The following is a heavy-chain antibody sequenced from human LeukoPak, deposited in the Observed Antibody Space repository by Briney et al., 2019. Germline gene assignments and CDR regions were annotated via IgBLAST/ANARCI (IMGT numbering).Heavy chain of an antibody. D-gene: IGHD3-10*01. V-gene: IGHV4-34*01. J-gene: IGHJ4*02. Sequence: SETLSLTCAVYGGSFSGYYWSWIRQPPGKGLEWIGEINHSGSTNYNPSLKSRVTISVDTSKNQFSLKLSSVTAADTAVYYCARVNYYGSGSYHGGLDYWGQGTLVTVSS. CDR3: ARVNYYGSGSYHGGLDY. CDR2: INHSGST. CDR1: GGSFSGYY.